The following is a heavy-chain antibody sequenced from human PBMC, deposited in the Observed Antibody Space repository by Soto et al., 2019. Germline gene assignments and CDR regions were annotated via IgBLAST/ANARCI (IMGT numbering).Heavy chain of an antibody. V-gene: IGHV4-59*01. CDR3: ARGYYGDYGAFDI. Sequence: LSLTCTVSGGSISSYYWSWIRQPPGKGLEWIGYIYYSGSTNYNPSLKSRVTISVDTSKNQFSLKLSSVTAADTAVYYCARGYYGDYGAFDIWGQGTMVTVSS. CDR1: GGSISSYY. CDR2: IYYSGST. D-gene: IGHD4-17*01. J-gene: IGHJ3*02.